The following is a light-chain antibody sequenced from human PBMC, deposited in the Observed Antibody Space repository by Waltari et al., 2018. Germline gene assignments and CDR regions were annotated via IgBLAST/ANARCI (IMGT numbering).Light chain of an antibody. CDR1: SSDVGGSKY. V-gene: IGLV2-8*01. CDR3: SSFAGSNLVL. CDR2: EVN. Sequence: QSALTQPPSASGSPGQSVTISCTGTSSDVGGSKYVSWYQQHPGNAPKLMIFEVNTRPAGVPDRFSGSRSGKTASLTVSGLQAEDEADYYCSSFAGSNLVLFGGGTKLTVL. J-gene: IGLJ2*01.